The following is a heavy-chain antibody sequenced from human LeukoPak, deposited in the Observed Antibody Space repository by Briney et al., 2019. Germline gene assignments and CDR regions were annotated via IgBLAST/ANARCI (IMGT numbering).Heavy chain of an antibody. CDR1: GYTLTELS. V-gene: IGHV1-24*01. CDR2: FDPEDGET. D-gene: IGHD5-12*01. J-gene: IGHJ3*02. Sequence: ASVKVSCKVSGYTLTELSMHWVRQAPGKGLEWMGGFDPEDGETIYAQKFQGRVTMTEDTSTDTAYMELSSLRAEDMALYYCAKDRGYIPFGAFDIWGQGTMVTVSS. CDR3: AKDRGYIPFGAFDI.